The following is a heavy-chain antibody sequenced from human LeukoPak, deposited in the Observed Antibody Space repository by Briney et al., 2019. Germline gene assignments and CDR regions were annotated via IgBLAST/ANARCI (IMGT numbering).Heavy chain of an antibody. CDR3: ARGDDYGDYYYFDY. CDR1: GFIFSSYG. CDR2: IWYDGSNK. V-gene: IGHV3-33*01. Sequence: GGSLRLSCASSGFIFSSYGMHWVRQAPGKGLGWVAVIWYDGSNKYYADSVKGRFTISRDNSKNTLYLQMNSLRTEDTAVYYCARGDDYGDYYYFDYWGQGTLVTVSS. J-gene: IGHJ4*02. D-gene: IGHD4-17*01.